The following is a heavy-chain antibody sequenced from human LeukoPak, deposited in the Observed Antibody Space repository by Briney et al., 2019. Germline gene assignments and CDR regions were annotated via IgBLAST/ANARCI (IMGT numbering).Heavy chain of an antibody. J-gene: IGHJ1*01. Sequence: GGSLRLSCAASGFTFSSYWMSWVRQAPGKGLEWVANINQDGGERHYVDSVKGRFTISRDNAKNSLYLQMNSLRVEDTAVYYCARDLAAAATWGQGTLVTVSS. CDR2: INQDGGER. CDR1: GFTFSSYW. CDR3: ARDLAAAAT. V-gene: IGHV3-7*03. D-gene: IGHD6-13*01.